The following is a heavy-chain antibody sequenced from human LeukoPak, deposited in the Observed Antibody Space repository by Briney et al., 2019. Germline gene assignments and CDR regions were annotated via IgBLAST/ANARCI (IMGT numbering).Heavy chain of an antibody. CDR3: ARLSDDSSGYYYVDY. CDR1: GGSISSGDYY. D-gene: IGHD3-22*01. CDR2: IYYSGST. Sequence: SETLSLTCTVSGGSISSGDYYWSCIRQPPGKGLEWIGYIYYSGSTYYNPSLKSRVTISVDTSKNQFSLKLSSVTAADTAVYYCARLSDDSSGYYYVDYWGQGTLVTVSS. V-gene: IGHV4-30-4*01. J-gene: IGHJ4*02.